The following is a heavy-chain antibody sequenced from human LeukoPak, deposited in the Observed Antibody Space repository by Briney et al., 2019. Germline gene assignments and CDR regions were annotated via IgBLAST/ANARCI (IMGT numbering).Heavy chain of an antibody. D-gene: IGHD3-10*01. CDR3: ASNLWFGELLHFDY. V-gene: IGHV1-69*05. CDR2: IIPIFGTA. J-gene: IGHJ4*02. CDR1: GGTFSRYA. Sequence: ASVKVSCKASGGTFSRYAISWVRQAPGQGLEWMGGIIPIFGTANYAQKFQGRVTITTDESTSTAYMELSSLRSEDTAVYYCASNLWFGELLHFDYWGQGTLVTVSS.